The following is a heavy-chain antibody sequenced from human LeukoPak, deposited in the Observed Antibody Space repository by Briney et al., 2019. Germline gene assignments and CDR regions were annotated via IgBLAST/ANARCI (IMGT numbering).Heavy chain of an antibody. J-gene: IGHJ4*01. V-gene: IGHV4-59*08. Sequence: SETLSLTCTVSGGSISSYYWNWIRQPPGTGLEWIGYIHYSASTNYSPALKSRVTISVDTSNNQFSLKRSSVTAADTAVYYCARREGELQFDYWGQGALVTASS. CDR3: ARREGELQFDY. D-gene: IGHD1-26*01. CDR2: IHYSAST. CDR1: GGSISSYY.